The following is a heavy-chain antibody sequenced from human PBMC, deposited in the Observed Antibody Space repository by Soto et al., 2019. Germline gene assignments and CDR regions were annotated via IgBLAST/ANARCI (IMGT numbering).Heavy chain of an antibody. CDR3: ASVSTYYDFWSGYPTHYYYYGMDV. V-gene: IGHV1-8*01. D-gene: IGHD3-3*01. CDR2: MNPNSGNT. Sequence: QVQLVQSGAEVKKPGASVKVSCKASGYTFTSYDINWVRQATGQGLEWMGWMNPNSGNTGYAQKFQGRVTMTRNTSISTAYMELSSLRSEDTAVYYCASVSTYYDFWSGYPTHYYYYGMDVW. CDR1: GYTFTSYD. J-gene: IGHJ6*01.